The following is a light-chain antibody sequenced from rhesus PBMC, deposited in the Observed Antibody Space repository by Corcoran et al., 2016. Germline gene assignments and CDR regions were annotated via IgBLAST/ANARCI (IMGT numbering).Light chain of an antibody. CDR1: SSDIGGYKY. CDR3: YSYAGSNTYI. Sequence: QAALTQPRSVSGSTGQSVTISCTGTSSDIGGYKYVSWYQQHPDTAPKLMIYEVSKRPSGVSDRFSGSKAGNTASLTISGLQAEDEADYYCYSYAGSNTYIFGSGTRLSVL. CDR2: EVS. V-gene: IGLV2-32*02. J-gene: IGLJ1*01.